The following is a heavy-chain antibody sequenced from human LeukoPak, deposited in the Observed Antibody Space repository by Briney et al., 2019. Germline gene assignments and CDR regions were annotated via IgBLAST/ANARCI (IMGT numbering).Heavy chain of an antibody. CDR3: AKRRTSSYHYGMDV. CDR1: GFTFSNYA. CDR2: IIGSGGST. V-gene: IGHV3-23*01. J-gene: IGHJ6*02. Sequence: GGSLRPSCAASGFTFSNYAMTWVRQAPGRGLEWVSGIIGSGGSTYYADSVKGRFTISRDNSKNTLYLQMNSLRAEDTAVYYCAKRRTSSYHYGMDVWGQGTTVTVSS.